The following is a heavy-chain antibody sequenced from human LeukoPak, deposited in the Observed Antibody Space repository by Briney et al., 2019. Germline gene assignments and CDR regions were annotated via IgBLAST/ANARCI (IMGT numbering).Heavy chain of an antibody. D-gene: IGHD2-21*02. CDR3: AKDMGGTATGYFQH. CDR1: GFTFSNYW. Sequence: GGSLRLSCAASGFTFSNYWMTWVRHAPGKGLEWVSGISWNSGSIGYADSVKGRFTISRDNAKNSLYLQMNSLRAEDTALYYCAKDMGGTATGYFQHWGQGTLVTVSS. CDR2: ISWNSGSI. V-gene: IGHV3-9*01. J-gene: IGHJ1*01.